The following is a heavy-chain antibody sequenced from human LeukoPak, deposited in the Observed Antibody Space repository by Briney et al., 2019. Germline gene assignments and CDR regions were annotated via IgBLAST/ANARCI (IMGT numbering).Heavy chain of an antibody. Sequence: PGGSLRLSCAASGFTFSDYYMNWIRQAPGKGMEWISYISGRGTTISYADSVKGRFTISRDNANHSLYLQMNSLRVEDTAVYYCARTARAFDYWGQGTLVTVSS. D-gene: IGHD6-6*01. CDR1: GFTFSDYY. J-gene: IGHJ4*02. CDR2: ISGRGTTI. CDR3: ARTARAFDY. V-gene: IGHV3-11*01.